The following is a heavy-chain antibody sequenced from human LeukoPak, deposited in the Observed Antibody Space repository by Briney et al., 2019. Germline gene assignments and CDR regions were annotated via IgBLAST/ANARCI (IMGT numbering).Heavy chain of an antibody. D-gene: IGHD3-22*01. V-gene: IGHV4-38-2*02. CDR3: ARASYSYDINGWVPFDY. J-gene: IGHJ4*02. CDR2: IYHSGST. CDR1: GYSISSGYY. Sequence: EASETLSLTCTVSGYSISSGYYWGWIRQPPGKGLEWIGSIYHSGSTYYNPSLKSRVTISVDTSKNQFSLRLSSVTAADTAVYYCARASYSYDINGWVPFDYWGQGTLVTVSS.